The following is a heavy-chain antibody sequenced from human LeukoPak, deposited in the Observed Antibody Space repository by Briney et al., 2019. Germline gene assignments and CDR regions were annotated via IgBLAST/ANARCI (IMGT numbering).Heavy chain of an antibody. D-gene: IGHD2-2*02. V-gene: IGHV3-11*01. CDR2: ISSSGSTI. Sequence: PGGSLRLSCAASGFTFGNAWMSWVRQAPGKGLEWVSYISSSGSTIYYADSVKGRFTISRDNAKNSLYLQMNSLRAEDTAVYYCARDPECSSTSCYNANYYYYGMDVWGQGTTVTVSS. CDR1: GFTFGNAW. J-gene: IGHJ6*02. CDR3: ARDPECSSTSCYNANYYYYGMDV.